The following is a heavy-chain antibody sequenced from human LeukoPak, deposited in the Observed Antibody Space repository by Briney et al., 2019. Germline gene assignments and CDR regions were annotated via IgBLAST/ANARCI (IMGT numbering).Heavy chain of an antibody. CDR2: FGGSGGST. D-gene: IGHD6-19*01. J-gene: IGHJ4*02. CDR3: AKTSGLAVAGGLDY. CDR1: GFTFSNYA. V-gene: IGHV3-23*01. Sequence: PGGSLRLSCAASGFTFSNYAMTWVRQAPGKGLEWVSAFGGSGGSTYYADSVKGRFTISRDNSKNTLYPQMNSLRAEDTAVYYCAKTSGLAVAGGLDYWGQGTLVIVSS.